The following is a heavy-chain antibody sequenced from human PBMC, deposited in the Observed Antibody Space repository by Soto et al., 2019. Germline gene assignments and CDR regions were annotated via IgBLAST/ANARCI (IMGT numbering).Heavy chain of an antibody. Sequence: GGSLRLSCAASGHIFRGYWMSWVRQAPGKGLEWVASIEQDGSEKYYGDSVKGRFTISRDSAKNSLFLQMNSLRAEDTAVYYCARDFGNPKGGFDPWGQGTLVTVSS. CDR2: IEQDGSEK. V-gene: IGHV3-7*01. CDR1: GHIFRGYW. D-gene: IGHD3-10*01. CDR3: ARDFGNPKGGFDP. J-gene: IGHJ5*02.